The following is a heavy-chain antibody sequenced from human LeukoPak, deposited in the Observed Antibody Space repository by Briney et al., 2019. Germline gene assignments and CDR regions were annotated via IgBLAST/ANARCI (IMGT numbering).Heavy chain of an antibody. CDR1: GFTFSSYA. Sequence: GESLRLSCIASGFTFSSYAMGWVRQAPGKGLEWVSAISGSGGSTYYADSVKGRFTISRDNSKNTLYLQMNSLRAEDTAVYYCAKDTLGGFDYWGQGTLVTVSS. V-gene: IGHV3-23*01. CDR3: AKDTLGGFDY. J-gene: IGHJ4*02. D-gene: IGHD3-16*01. CDR2: ISGSGGST.